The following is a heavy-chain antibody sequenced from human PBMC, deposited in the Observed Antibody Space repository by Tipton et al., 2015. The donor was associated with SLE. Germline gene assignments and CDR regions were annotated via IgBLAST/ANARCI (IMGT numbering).Heavy chain of an antibody. D-gene: IGHD5-24*01. J-gene: IGHJ4*02. Sequence: SLRLSCAASGFTFSSYSMNWVRQAPGKGLEWVSSISSSSSYIYYADSVKGRFTISRDNSKNTLYLQMNSLRAEDTAVYYCARGEWLHLFDYWGQGTLVTVSS. CDR2: ISSSSSYI. CDR3: ARGEWLHLFDY. V-gene: IGHV3-21*01. CDR1: GFTFSSYS.